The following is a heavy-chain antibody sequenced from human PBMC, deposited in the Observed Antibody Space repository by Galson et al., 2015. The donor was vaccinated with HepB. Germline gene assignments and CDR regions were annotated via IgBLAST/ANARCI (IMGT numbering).Heavy chain of an antibody. CDR2: ISGSGGSI. D-gene: IGHD3-10*01. Sequence: SLRLSCAASGFTFSSYAMSWVRQAPGKGLEWVSAISGSGGSIYYADSVKGRFTISRDNAKNSLYLQMNSLRAEDTAVYYCASRGARYGSGSYGRDIADYYYMDVWGKGTTVTVSS. CDR3: ASRGARYGSGSYGRDIADYYYMDV. J-gene: IGHJ6*03. CDR1: GFTFSSYA. V-gene: IGHV3-23*01.